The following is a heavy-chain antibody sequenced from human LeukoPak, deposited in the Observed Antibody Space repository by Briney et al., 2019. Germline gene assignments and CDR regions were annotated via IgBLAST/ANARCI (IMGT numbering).Heavy chain of an antibody. D-gene: IGHD3-3*01. J-gene: IGHJ4*02. Sequence: SETLSLTCTVSGGSISNYYWSWIRQPPGKGLEWIGYIYYRGSTNYNPSLKSRVTISVDTSKNQFSLKLSSVTAADTAVYYCARGGAYYDFWSGHSDYWGQGTLVTASS. CDR1: GGSISNYY. V-gene: IGHV4-59*01. CDR3: ARGGAYYDFWSGHSDY. CDR2: IYYRGST.